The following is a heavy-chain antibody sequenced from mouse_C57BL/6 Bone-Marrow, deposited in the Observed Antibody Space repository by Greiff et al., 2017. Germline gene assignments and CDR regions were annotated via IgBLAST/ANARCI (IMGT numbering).Heavy chain of an antibody. Sequence: EVQLQESGPGLVKPSQSLSLPCSVTGYSITSGYYWNWIRQFPGNKLEWMGYISYDGSNNYNPSLKNRISITRDTAKNQFFLKLNSVTTEDTATYYCARDQGDYWGQGTSVTVSS. CDR2: ISYDGSN. CDR1: GYSITSGYY. CDR3: ARDQGDY. D-gene: IGHD3-2*02. V-gene: IGHV3-6*01. J-gene: IGHJ4*01.